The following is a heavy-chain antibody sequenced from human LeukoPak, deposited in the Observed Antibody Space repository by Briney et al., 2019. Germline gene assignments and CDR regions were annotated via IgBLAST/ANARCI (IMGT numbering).Heavy chain of an antibody. D-gene: IGHD2-15*01. CDR1: GYTFTSYD. Sequence: ASVKVSCKASGYTFTSYDINWVRQAPGQGLEWMGIINPSGGSTSYAQKFQGRVTMTRDTSTSTVYMELSSLRSEDTAVYYCASGYCSGGSCPYYYYYYYMDVWGKGTTVTVSS. CDR2: INPSGGST. V-gene: IGHV1-46*01. CDR3: ASGYCSGGSCPYYYYYYYMDV. J-gene: IGHJ6*03.